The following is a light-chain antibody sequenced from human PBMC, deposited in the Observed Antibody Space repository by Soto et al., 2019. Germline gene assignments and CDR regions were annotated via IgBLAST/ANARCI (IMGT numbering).Light chain of an antibody. J-gene: IGLJ3*02. CDR3: AAWDDSLNGLV. CDR2: YDD. CDR1: SSNIGNND. V-gene: IGLV1-36*01. Sequence: QAVLTQPPSVSEAPRQRVTISCSGGSSNIGNNDVNWYQQVPRKAPKLLIYYDDLVASGVSDRFSGSKSDTSASLAISGLQSEDEAVYYCAAWDDSLNGLVFGGGTQLTVL.